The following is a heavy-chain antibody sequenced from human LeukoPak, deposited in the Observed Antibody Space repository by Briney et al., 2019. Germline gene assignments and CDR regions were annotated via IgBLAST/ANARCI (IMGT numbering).Heavy chain of an antibody. CDR1: GFTFGTSW. Sequence: PGGSLRLSCAASGFTFGTSWMDWVRQAPGKGLEWVANIKAGGTEKYYVDSVRGRFTISRDNAKNSLDLQMNSLRAEDTAVYYCSFSLNYWGQGTLVTVSS. CDR3: SFSLNY. CDR2: IKAGGTEK. J-gene: IGHJ4*02. V-gene: IGHV3-7*01.